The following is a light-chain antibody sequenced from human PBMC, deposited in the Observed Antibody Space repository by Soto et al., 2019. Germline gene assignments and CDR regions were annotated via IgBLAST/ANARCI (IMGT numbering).Light chain of an antibody. Sequence: QSTLTQPASVSGSPGQSITISCTGANSDIGDWNYVSWYQQYPGKAPKVIIYEVNYRPSGVSYRFSGSKSGNTASLTISGLQAEDEADYYCSSFSSGTTLFVFGGGTKVTVL. J-gene: IGLJ1*01. CDR2: EVN. CDR3: SSFSSGTTLFV. V-gene: IGLV2-14*01. CDR1: NSDIGDWNY.